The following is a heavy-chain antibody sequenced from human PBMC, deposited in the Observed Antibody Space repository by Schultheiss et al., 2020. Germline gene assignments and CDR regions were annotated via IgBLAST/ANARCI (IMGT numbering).Heavy chain of an antibody. Sequence: GGSLRLSCAASGFTFSSHSMNWVRQAPGKGLEWISYIDSSSSTIYYADSVKGRFTISRDNAKNSLYLQMNSLRAEDTAVYYCARDLVVPAAPFLSYYGMDVWGQGTTVTVSS. J-gene: IGHJ6*02. CDR3: ARDLVVPAAPFLSYYGMDV. D-gene: IGHD2-2*01. CDR1: GFTFSSHS. V-gene: IGHV3-48*04. CDR2: IDSSSSTI.